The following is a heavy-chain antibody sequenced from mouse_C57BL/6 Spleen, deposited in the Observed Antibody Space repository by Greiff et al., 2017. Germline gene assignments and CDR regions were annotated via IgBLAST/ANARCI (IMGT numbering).Heavy chain of an antibody. D-gene: IGHD1-1*01. CDR1: GFNIKDYY. J-gene: IGHJ4*01. CDR3: TTYTNGSSYVGYAMDY. Sequence: EVQLQQSGAELVRPGASVKLSCTASGFNIKDYYMHWVKQRPEQGLEWIGRIDPEDGDTEYAPKFQGKATMTADTSSNTAYLQLSSLTSEDTAVYYCTTYTNGSSYVGYAMDYWGQGTSVTVSS. V-gene: IGHV14-1*01. CDR2: IDPEDGDT.